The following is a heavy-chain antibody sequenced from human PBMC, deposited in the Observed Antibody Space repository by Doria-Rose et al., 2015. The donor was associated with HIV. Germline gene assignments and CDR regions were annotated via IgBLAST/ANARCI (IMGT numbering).Heavy chain of an antibody. CDR2: INYSGTT. J-gene: IGHJ6*03. Sequence: GLLRPSEPLSPPCDVYGGSFSGYYWTWIRQPPGKGLEWIGEINYSGTTRYNPSLKSRATISVDTSKNQFSLNLTSVTAADTAVYYCTRGARQLVYYYYMDVWAKGTT. V-gene: IGHV4-34*01. D-gene: IGHD3-10*01. CDR3: TRGARQLVYYYYMDV. CDR1: GGSFSGYY.